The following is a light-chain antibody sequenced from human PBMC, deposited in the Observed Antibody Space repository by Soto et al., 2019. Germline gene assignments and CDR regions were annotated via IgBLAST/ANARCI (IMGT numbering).Light chain of an antibody. CDR3: QQRYLTPYT. CDR1: QSVGSY. V-gene: IGKV1-39*01. CDR2: AAS. J-gene: IGKJ2*01. Sequence: DVQMTQSPSSLSASVGDRVTITCRASQSVGSYLNWYQHKPGKAPNLIIYAASTLQSGVPSRFSGSGSGTDFTLTVSVLQPEDFATYYCQQRYLTPYTFGQGTKLEIK.